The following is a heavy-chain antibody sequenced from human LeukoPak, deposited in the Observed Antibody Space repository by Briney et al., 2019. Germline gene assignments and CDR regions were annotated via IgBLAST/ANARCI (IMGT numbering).Heavy chain of an antibody. CDR2: IYYSGST. D-gene: IGHD5-18*01. V-gene: IGHV4-59*01. J-gene: IGHJ6*02. CDR3: AREGRGGNSYGDYYYYGIDV. CDR1: GGSISSYY. Sequence: PSETLSLTCTVSGGSISSYYWSWIRQPPGKGLEWIGYIYYSGSTNYNPSLKSRVTLSLDAFNNEVSLKLSSVTAADTAVYYCAREGRGGNSYGDYYYYGIDVWGQGTTVSVSS.